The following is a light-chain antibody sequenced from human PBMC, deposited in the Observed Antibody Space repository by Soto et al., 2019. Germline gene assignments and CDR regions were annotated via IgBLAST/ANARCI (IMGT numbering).Light chain of an antibody. J-gene: IGKJ4*01. V-gene: IGKV3D-20*02. Sequence: EIVLTQSPGTLSLSPGERATLSCRASQSVSSSYLAWYQQKPGQAPRLLIYAASSRATGIPDRFSGSGSGTDFTLTISSLEPEDFAVYYCQQRSNWTLTFGGGTKVDIK. CDR2: AAS. CDR3: QQRSNWTLT. CDR1: QSVSSSY.